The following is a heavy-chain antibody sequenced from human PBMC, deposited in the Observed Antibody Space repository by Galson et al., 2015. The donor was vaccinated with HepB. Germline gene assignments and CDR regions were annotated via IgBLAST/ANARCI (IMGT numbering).Heavy chain of an antibody. J-gene: IGHJ6*03. CDR1: GFTFSSYA. D-gene: IGHD3-10*01. V-gene: IGHV3-23*01. CDR2: ISGSGGTT. CDR3: AKDPNLTMVRGRSGYMDV. Sequence: SLRLSCAASGFTFSSYAMSWVRQAPGEGLEWVSAISGSGGTTDYPDSVKGRFTISRDNSRNTLYLQVNSLRAEDTAVYYCAKDPNLTMVRGRSGYMDVWGKGTTVTVSS.